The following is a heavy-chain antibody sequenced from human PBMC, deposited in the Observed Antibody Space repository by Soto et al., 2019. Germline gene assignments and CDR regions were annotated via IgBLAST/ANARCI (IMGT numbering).Heavy chain of an antibody. CDR2: INAGNGNT. CDR1: GYIFTSYV. CDR3: AKDTYYYSSSGYYVFDS. D-gene: IGHD3-22*01. Sequence: GASVKVSCKASGYIFTSYVMEWVRQAPGQRLEWMGWINAGNGNTKYSQKFQGRVTITRDTSANTAYMELNSLRAEDTAVYYCAKDTYYYSSSGYYVFDSWGQGTLVTVSS. J-gene: IGHJ4*02. V-gene: IGHV1-3*01.